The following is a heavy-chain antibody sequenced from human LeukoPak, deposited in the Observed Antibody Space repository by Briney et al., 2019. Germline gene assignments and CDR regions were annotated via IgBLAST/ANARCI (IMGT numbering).Heavy chain of an antibody. CDR2: INPSGGST. D-gene: IGHD1-1*01. CDR3: ARAKQLFDY. J-gene: IGHJ4*02. CDR1: GYTFIIYY. V-gene: IGHV1-46*01. Sequence: ASVKVSCKASGYTFIIYYIRWVRQAPGQGLEWKGIINPSGGSTSYAQKFQGKVTMTRDTSTSTVYMELSSLRSEDTAVYYCARAKQLFDYWGQGTLVTVSS.